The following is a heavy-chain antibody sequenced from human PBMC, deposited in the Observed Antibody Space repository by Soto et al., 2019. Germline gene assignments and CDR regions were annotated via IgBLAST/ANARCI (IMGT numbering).Heavy chain of an antibody. CDR3: ARAYGYYFDY. D-gene: IGHD4-17*01. CDR2: IYYSGST. J-gene: IGHJ4*02. V-gene: IGHV4-59*01. Sequence: SETVSLTCTVSGGSISSYYWSWIRQPPGKGLEWIGYIYYSGSTNYNPSLKSRVTISVDTSKNQFSLKLSSVTAADTAVYYCARAYGYYFDYWGQGTLVTVSS. CDR1: GGSISSYY.